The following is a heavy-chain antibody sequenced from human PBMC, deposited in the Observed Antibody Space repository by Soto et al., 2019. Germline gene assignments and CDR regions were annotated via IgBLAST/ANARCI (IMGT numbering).Heavy chain of an antibody. D-gene: IGHD2-2*01. Sequence: QVQLVQSGAEVKKPGASVKVSCKASGYTFTSYDINWVRQATGQGLEWMGWMNPNSGNTGYAQKFQGRVTMTRNTSISTAYMELSSLRSDDTAVYYCARVSGWEVVVVPAAPADYYYYGMDVWGQGTTVTVSS. CDR3: ARVSGWEVVVVPAAPADYYYYGMDV. J-gene: IGHJ6*02. CDR1: GYTFTSYD. CDR2: MNPNSGNT. V-gene: IGHV1-8*01.